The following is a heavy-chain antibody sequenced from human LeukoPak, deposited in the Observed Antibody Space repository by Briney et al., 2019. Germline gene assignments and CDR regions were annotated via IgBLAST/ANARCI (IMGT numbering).Heavy chain of an antibody. V-gene: IGHV3-11*06. CDR1: GFTFSDYY. J-gene: IGHJ5*02. CDR3: AMSTYDILTGYSDWFDL. D-gene: IGHD3-9*01. Sequence: GGSLRLSCAASGFTFSDYYMSWIRQAPGKGLEWVSYISSSSSYTNYADSVKGRFTISRDNAKNSLYLHMNSLRAEDTAVYYCAMSTYDILTGYSDWFDLWGQGTLVTVSS. CDR2: ISSSSSYT.